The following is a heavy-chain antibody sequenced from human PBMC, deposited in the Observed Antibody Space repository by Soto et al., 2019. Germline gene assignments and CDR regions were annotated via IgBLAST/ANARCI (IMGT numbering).Heavy chain of an antibody. D-gene: IGHD2-15*01. CDR2: IRDGGEST. V-gene: IGHV3-23*01. J-gene: IGHJ3*02. CDR1: GFIFGNYM. Sequence: EVQLLESGGGLVQPGESLRLSCAVSGFIFGNYMMTWVRQAPGKGLEWVSTIRDGGESTYADSVKGRFTSSRDNSKNTLYLKMDNLGVEDTAVYYCAPHVHCSGGSCHYDAFDIRGQGTMVTVSS. CDR3: APHVHCSGGSCHYDAFDI.